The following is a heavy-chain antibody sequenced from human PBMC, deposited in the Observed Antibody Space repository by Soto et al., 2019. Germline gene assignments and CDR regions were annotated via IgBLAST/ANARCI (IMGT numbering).Heavy chain of an antibody. CDR3: ARHPLNEWLAI. CDR2: IYYSGST. V-gene: IGHV4-39*01. CDR1: GGSISSSSYY. Sequence: SETLSLTCTVSGGSISSSSYYWGWIRQPPGKGLEWIGSIYYSGSTYYNPSLKSRVTISVDTSKNQFSLKLSSVTAADTAVYYCARHPLNEWLAIWGQGTLVTVSS. J-gene: IGHJ4*02. D-gene: IGHD6-19*01.